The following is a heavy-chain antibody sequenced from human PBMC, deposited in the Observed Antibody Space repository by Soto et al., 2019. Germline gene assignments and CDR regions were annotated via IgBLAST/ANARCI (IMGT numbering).Heavy chain of an antibody. CDR2: ISPSDDRT. CDR1: GYTFTSYS. J-gene: IGHJ4*02. D-gene: IGHD2-2*01. V-gene: IGHV1-46*01. Sequence: QVQLVQSGTEVKEPGASVKVSCKASGYTFTSYSIHWVRQAPGQGLEWMGIISPSDDRTNYAQKFQGRVTMTRNTTTSTGYMELSSLSFDDTAVYHCAFGFCGSRCYYFENWGQGTLIVVSS. CDR3: AFGFCGSRCYYFEN.